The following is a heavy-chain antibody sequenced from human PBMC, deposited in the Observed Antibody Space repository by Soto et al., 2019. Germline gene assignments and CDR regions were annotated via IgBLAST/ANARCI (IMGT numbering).Heavy chain of an antibody. Sequence: GGSLRLSCAASGFNFNDYAMHWVRQAPGKGLEWVSLISWDGTTTYYADSVKGRFTISKDSSKKSLYLQMDSLRADDAALFYCARGPTGYWYFDLWGRGTPVTVSS. CDR1: GFNFNDYA. V-gene: IGHV3-43D*04. J-gene: IGHJ2*01. CDR3: ARGPTGYWYFDL. CDR2: ISWDGTTT.